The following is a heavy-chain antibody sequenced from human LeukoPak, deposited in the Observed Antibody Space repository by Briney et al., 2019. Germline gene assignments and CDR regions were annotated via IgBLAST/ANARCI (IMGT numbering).Heavy chain of an antibody. J-gene: IGHJ6*03. Sequence: ASVKVSCEAYGYTFTSYDINWVRQATGQGLEWMGWMNPNSGNTGYAQKFQGRVTMTRNTSISTAYMELSSLRSEDTAVYYCARGYGDYYPMDVWGKGTTVTVSS. V-gene: IGHV1-8*01. CDR3: ARGYGDYYPMDV. CDR1: GYTFTSYD. CDR2: MNPNSGNT. D-gene: IGHD4-17*01.